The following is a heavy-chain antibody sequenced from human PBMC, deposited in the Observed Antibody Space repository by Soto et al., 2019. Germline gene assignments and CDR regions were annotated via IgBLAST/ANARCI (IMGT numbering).Heavy chain of an antibody. V-gene: IGHV3-74*01. Sequence: GGSLRLSCAASGFTFSSYWMHWVRQAPGKGLVWVSRINSDGSSTSYADSVKGRFTISRDNAKNTLYLQMNSLRAEDTAVYYCARAHIVLGDYMDVWGKGTTVTVSS. CDR3: ARAHIVLGDYMDV. J-gene: IGHJ6*03. CDR1: GFTFSSYW. CDR2: INSDGSST. D-gene: IGHD2-21*01.